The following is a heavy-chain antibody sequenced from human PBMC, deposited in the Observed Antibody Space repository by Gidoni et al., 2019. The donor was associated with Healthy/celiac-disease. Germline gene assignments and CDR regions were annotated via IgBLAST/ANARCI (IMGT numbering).Heavy chain of an antibody. V-gene: IGHV1-69*04. CDR1: GGTFSSYA. D-gene: IGHD3-22*01. CDR3: ARDPNYYDSSGYYYV. Sequence: QVQLVQSGAEVKKPGSSVKVSCNASGGTFSSYAISWVRQAPGQGLEWMGRIIPILGIANYAQKFQGRVTITAEKSTSTAYMELSSLRSEDTAVYYCARDPNYYDSSGYYYVWGQGTMVTVSS. J-gene: IGHJ3*01. CDR2: IIPILGIA.